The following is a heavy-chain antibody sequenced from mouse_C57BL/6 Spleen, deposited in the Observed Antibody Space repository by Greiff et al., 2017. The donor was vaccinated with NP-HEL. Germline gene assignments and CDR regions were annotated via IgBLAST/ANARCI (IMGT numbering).Heavy chain of an antibody. Sequence: QVQLQQSGAELVRPGTSVKVSCKASGYAFTNYLIEWVKQRPGQGLEWIGVINPGSGGTNYNEKFKGKATLTADKSSSTAYMQLSSLTSEDSAVYFCAREYGYDVGAMDYWGQGTSVTVSS. CDR3: AREYGYDVGAMDY. CDR2: INPGSGGT. CDR1: GYAFTNYL. J-gene: IGHJ4*01. V-gene: IGHV1-54*01. D-gene: IGHD2-2*01.